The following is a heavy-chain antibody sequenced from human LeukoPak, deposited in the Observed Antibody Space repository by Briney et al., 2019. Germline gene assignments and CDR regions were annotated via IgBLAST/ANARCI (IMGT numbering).Heavy chain of an antibody. V-gene: IGHV3-48*03. D-gene: IGHD2-21*02. CDR3: ASMMEVVTVNRNYYYYYGMDV. J-gene: IGHJ6*02. CDR1: GFTFSSYS. CDR2: VSSSGTTT. Sequence: GGSLRLSCAASGFTFSSYSVIWARQAPGKGLEWVSYVSSSGTTTYYADSVKGRFTISRDSAKNSLYLQMDSLRAEDTAVYYCASMMEVVTVNRNYYYYYGMDVWGQGTTVTVSS.